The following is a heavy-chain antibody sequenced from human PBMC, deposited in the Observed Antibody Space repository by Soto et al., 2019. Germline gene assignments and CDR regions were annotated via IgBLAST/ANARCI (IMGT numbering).Heavy chain of an antibody. J-gene: IGHJ6*02. Sequence: SVKVSCKASGGTFSTYAISWVRQAPGQGLEWMGGIIPLFGTANYAQKFQGRVTITADESTSTAYMELSSLRSEDTAVYYCARGSCSSTSCYTGMDVWGQGTTVTVSS. V-gene: IGHV1-69*13. CDR1: GGTFSTYA. CDR2: IIPLFGTA. D-gene: IGHD2-2*02. CDR3: ARGSCSSTSCYTGMDV.